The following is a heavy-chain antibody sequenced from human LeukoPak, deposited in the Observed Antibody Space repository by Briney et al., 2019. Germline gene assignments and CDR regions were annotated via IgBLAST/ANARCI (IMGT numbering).Heavy chain of an antibody. CDR2: ISGRGGST. D-gene: IGHD1-26*01. Sequence: PGGSLRLSCAASGFTFSSYAMSWVRQAPGKGLEWVSGISGRGGSTYYADSVKGRFTISRDSSKNTLYLQMNSLRAEDTAVYYCARPSLNTGSYFDYWGQGTLVTVSS. J-gene: IGHJ4*02. CDR1: GFTFSSYA. CDR3: ARPSLNTGSYFDY. V-gene: IGHV3-23*01.